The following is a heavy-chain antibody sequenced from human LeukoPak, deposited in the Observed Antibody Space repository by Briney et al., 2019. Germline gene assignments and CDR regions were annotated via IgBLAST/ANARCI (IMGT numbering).Heavy chain of an antibody. J-gene: IGHJ6*02. Sequence: ASVKVSCKASGGTFSSYAISWVRQAPGQGLGWMGGIIPIFGTANYAQKFQGRVTITADESTSTAYMELSSLRSEDTAVYYCARGYCSSTSCYTADYYYYGMDVWGQGTTVTVSS. D-gene: IGHD2-2*02. CDR1: GGTFSSYA. CDR3: ARGYCSSTSCYTADYYYYGMDV. V-gene: IGHV1-69*13. CDR2: IIPIFGTA.